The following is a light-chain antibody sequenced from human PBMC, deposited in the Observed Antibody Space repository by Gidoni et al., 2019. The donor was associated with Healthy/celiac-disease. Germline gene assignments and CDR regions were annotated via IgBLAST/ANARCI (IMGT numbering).Light chain of an antibody. V-gene: IGLV2-8*01. J-gene: IGLJ1*01. CDR1: SSDVGGYNY. CDR3: SSYAGSNNLGV. CDR2: EVS. Sequence: QSALTPPPSASWSPGQSVTISCTGTSSDVGGYNYVSWYQQHPGKAPKLMIYEVSKRPSGVPDRFSGSKSGNTASLTVSGLQAEDEADYYCSSYAGSNNLGVFGTGTKVTVL.